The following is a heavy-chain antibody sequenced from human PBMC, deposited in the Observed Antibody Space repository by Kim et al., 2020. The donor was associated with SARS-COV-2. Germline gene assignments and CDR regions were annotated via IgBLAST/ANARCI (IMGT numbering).Heavy chain of an antibody. CDR3: PRQAPVCWNFIL. CDR1: GFAFSSYA. D-gene: IGHD3-16*01. J-gene: IGHJ2*01. CDR2: IGGSGGST. Sequence: GGSLRLSCAASGFAFSSYAMGWVRQAPGKGLEWLSGIGGSGGSTYYADSVKGRSTFSRANSKNTLVRQMKSRRAKDTAVYYVPRQAPVCWNFILWGRGT. V-gene: IGHV3-23*01.